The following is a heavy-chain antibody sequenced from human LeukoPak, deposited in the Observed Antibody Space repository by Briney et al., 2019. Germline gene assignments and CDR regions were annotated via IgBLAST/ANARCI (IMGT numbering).Heavy chain of an antibody. D-gene: IGHD2-2*01. CDR2: ISGSGGST. V-gene: IGHV3-23*01. CDR3: AKDEAMIDY. CDR1: GFRFSAYA. J-gene: IGHJ4*02. Sequence: PGGSLRLSCAASGFRFSAYAIDWVRQAPGKGLEWVSAISGSGGSTYYADSVKGRFTISRDNSKNTLYLQMNSLRAEDTAVYYCAKDEAMIDYWGQGTLVTVSS.